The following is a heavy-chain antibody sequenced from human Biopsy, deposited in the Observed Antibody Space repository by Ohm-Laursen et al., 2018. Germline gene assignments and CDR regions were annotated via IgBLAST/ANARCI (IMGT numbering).Heavy chain of an antibody. V-gene: IGHV4-4*07. CDR1: GGSISGHF. D-gene: IGHD1-26*01. Sequence: PGTLSLTCTVSGGSISGHFWSWVRQPAGKGLEWIGRIYSNGNTNYSPSLKSRVSMSVDTSKNHFSLNLTSVTAADTAMYYCARDEGLLRAFDIWGQGTLGTVSS. CDR3: ARDEGLLRAFDI. CDR2: IYSNGNT. J-gene: IGHJ3*02.